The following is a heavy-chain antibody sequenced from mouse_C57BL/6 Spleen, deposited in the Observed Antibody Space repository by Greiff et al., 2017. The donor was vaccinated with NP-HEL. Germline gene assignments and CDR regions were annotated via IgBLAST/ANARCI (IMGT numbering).Heavy chain of an antibody. J-gene: IGHJ4*01. CDR2: IYPSDSET. CDR3: ARRLLRYSYYAMDY. CDR1: GYTFTSYW. V-gene: IGHV1-61*01. Sequence: VQLQQPGAELVRPGSSVKLSCKASGYTFTSYWMDWVKQRPGQGLEWIGNIYPSDSETHYNQTFKDKATLTVDKSSSTAYMQLSSLTSEDSAVYYCARRLLRYSYYAMDYWGQGTSVTVSS. D-gene: IGHD1-1*01.